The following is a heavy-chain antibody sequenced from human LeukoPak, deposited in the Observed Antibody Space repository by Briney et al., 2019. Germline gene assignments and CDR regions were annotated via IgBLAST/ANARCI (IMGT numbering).Heavy chain of an antibody. V-gene: IGHV1-8*01. CDR2: MNPNSGNT. CDR1: GYTFTSYD. Sequence: ASVKVSCKASGYTFTSYDINWVRQATGQGLEWMGWMNPNSGNTGYAQKFQGRVTMTRNTSISTAYMELSSLRSEDTAVYYCARGGMARYYYDSSDYSFDPWGQGTLVTVSS. D-gene: IGHD3-22*01. CDR3: ARGGMARYYYDSSDYSFDP. J-gene: IGHJ5*02.